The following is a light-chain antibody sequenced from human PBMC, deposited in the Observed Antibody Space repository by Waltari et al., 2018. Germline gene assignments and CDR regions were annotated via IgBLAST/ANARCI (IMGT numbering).Light chain of an antibody. Sequence: DIVMTQSPDSLAVSLGERATINCQSSQSVLYSSNNKNYLAWYQQKPGQPPKLLIYWASTRESGVPDRFSGSESGTDFTLTISSLQAEDVAVYYCHQYYSTPFTFGPGTKVDIK. CDR3: HQYYSTPFT. J-gene: IGKJ3*01. V-gene: IGKV4-1*01. CDR2: WAS. CDR1: QSVLYSSNNKNY.